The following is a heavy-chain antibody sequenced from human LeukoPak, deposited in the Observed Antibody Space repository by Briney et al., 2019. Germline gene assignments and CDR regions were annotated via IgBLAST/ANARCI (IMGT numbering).Heavy chain of an antibody. CDR1: GFTFSSYA. V-gene: IGHV3-64*01. CDR3: ARDSLRITIFGEYYYYGMDV. J-gene: IGHJ6*02. D-gene: IGHD3-3*01. CDR2: ISSNGGST. Sequence: PGGSLRLSCAASGFTFSSYAMHWVRQAPGKGLEYVSAISSNGGSTYYANSVKGRFTISRDNSKNTLYLQMGSLRAEDMAVYYCARDSLRITIFGEYYYYGMDVWGQGTTVTVSS.